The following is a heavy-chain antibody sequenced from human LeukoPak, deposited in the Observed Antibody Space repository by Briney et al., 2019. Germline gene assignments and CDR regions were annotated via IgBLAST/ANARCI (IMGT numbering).Heavy chain of an antibody. V-gene: IGHV3-9*01. CDR2: ISWNGGSI. CDR3: AKNGDFRAYYFFYMDV. CDR1: GFTFDDYD. J-gene: IGHJ6*03. Sequence: PGGSLRLSCAASGFTFDDYDMHWVRQAPGKGLEWVSGISWNGGSIGYADSVKGRFTISRDNAKNSLYLQMNSLRVEDSALYYCAKNGDFRAYYFFYMDVWGKGTTVTVSS. D-gene: IGHD2/OR15-2a*01.